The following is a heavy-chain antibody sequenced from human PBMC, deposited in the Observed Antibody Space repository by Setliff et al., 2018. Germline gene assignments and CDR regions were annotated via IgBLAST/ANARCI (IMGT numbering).Heavy chain of an antibody. J-gene: IGHJ6*03. D-gene: IGHD3-10*01. CDR2: IYHSGSS. V-gene: IGHV4-39*07. Sequence: PSETLSLTCTVSGGSINSMSYYWGWIRQPPGKGLEWIGSIYHSGSSYYNPSLRSRVTISVDTSKNQFSLILRSVTAADTAVYYCARVPKIWVKGNYYSYYMDVWGQGTTVTVSS. CDR1: GGSINSMSYY. CDR3: ARVPKIWVKGNYYSYYMDV.